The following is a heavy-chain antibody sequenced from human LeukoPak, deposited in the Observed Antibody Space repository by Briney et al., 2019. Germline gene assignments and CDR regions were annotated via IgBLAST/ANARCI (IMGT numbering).Heavy chain of an antibody. J-gene: IGHJ4*02. Sequence: SETLSLTCAVYGGSFSGYYWSWIRQPPGKGLDWIGEINHSGSTNYNPSLKSRVTISVDTSKNQFSLKLSSATAADTAVYYCARGRSMVRGDYWGQGTLVTVSS. CDR2: INHSGST. CDR1: GGSFSGYY. D-gene: IGHD3-10*01. V-gene: IGHV4-34*01. CDR3: ARGRSMVRGDY.